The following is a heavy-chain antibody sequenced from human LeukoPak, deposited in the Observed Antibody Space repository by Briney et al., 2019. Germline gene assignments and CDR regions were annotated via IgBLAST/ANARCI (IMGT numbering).Heavy chain of an antibody. CDR1: GGTFSSYA. J-gene: IGHJ6*02. V-gene: IGHV1-69*04. Sequence: ASVKVSCKASGGTFSSYAISWVRQAPGQGLEWMGRIIPILGIANYAQKFQGRVTITADKSTSTAYMELSSLRSEDTAVYYCARDQGFGELLGYYGMDVWGQGTTVTVSS. D-gene: IGHD3-10*01. CDR2: IIPILGIA. CDR3: ARDQGFGELLGYYGMDV.